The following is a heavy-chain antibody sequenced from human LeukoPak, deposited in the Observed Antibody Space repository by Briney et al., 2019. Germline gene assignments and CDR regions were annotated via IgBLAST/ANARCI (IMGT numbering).Heavy chain of an antibody. CDR2: INHSGST. CDR1: GGSFSGYY. D-gene: IGHD5-18*01. CDR3: ARGRRGYSYGPGDY. V-gene: IGHV4-34*01. J-gene: IGHJ4*02. Sequence: SETLSLTCAVYGGSFSGYYWSWIRQPPGKGLEWIGEINHSGSTNYNPSLKSRVTISVDTSKNQFSLKLSPVTAADTAVYYCARGRRGYSYGPGDYWGQGTLVTVSS.